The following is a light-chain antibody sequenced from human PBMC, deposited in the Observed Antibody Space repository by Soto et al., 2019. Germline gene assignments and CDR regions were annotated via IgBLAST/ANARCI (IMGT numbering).Light chain of an antibody. CDR2: GAS. J-gene: IGKJ1*01. CDR1: QSVGSSY. CDR3: QQYGSSPRT. V-gene: IGKV3-20*01. Sequence: EIVLTQSPGTLSLSPGERATLSCRASQSVGSSYLAWYQQKPGQAPRLLIYGASSRATGIPDRFSGSGSGTDFTLTISRLDPEDFAVYYCQQYGSSPRTFGHGTKVEIK.